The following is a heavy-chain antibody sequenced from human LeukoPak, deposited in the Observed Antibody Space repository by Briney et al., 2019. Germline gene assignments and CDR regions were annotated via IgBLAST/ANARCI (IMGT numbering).Heavy chain of an antibody. Sequence: GASVKVSCKASGYIFSGYSMHWVRQAPGQGLEWMGWITSNSGDTNYAQKFQGRVTMTRDTSISTAYMELSRLTSDDTAVCYCAREPDYGGNSGYAIDIWGQGTMVTVSS. CDR3: AREPDYGGNSGYAIDI. J-gene: IGHJ3*02. V-gene: IGHV1-2*02. CDR2: ITSNSGDT. CDR1: GYIFSGYS. D-gene: IGHD4-17*01.